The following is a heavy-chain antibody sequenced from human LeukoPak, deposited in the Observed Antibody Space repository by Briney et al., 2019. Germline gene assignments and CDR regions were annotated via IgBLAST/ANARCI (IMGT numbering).Heavy chain of an antibody. D-gene: IGHD6-13*01. CDR3: ARDFGQAAGYNWFDP. Sequence: ASVKVSCMASGYTFTSYGISWVRQAPRQGLEWMGWISAYNGNTNYAQKLQGRVTMTTDTSTSTAYMELRSLRSDDTAVYYCARDFGQAAGYNWFDPWGQGTLVTVSS. V-gene: IGHV1-18*01. J-gene: IGHJ5*02. CDR2: ISAYNGNT. CDR1: GYTFTSYG.